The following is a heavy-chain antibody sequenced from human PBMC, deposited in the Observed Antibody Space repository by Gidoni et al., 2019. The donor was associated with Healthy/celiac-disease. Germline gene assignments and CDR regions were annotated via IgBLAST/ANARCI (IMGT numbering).Heavy chain of an antibody. J-gene: IGHJ4*02. Sequence: QVQLVESGGGVVQPGRSLRLSCAASGFTFSSYGMHWVRQAPGKGLEWVAVIWYDGSNKYYADSVKGRFTISRDNSKNTLYLQMNSLRAEDTAVYYCARERLRWGFDYWGQGTLVTVSS. CDR1: GFTFSSYG. D-gene: IGHD4-17*01. CDR3: ARERLRWGFDY. V-gene: IGHV3-33*01. CDR2: IWYDGSNK.